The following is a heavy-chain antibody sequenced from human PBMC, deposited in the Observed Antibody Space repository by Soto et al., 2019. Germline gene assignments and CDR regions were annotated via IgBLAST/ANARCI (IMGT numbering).Heavy chain of an antibody. J-gene: IGHJ4*02. V-gene: IGHV3-21*01. CDR3: ARDQPGYSYGYGLGY. CDR1: GFTFSSYS. Sequence: EVQLVESGGGLVKPGGSLRLSCAASGFTFSSYSMNWVRQAPGKGLEWVSSISSSSSYIYYADSVKGRFTISRDNSKISLYLQMNSLRAEDTAVYYCARDQPGYSYGYGLGYWGQVTLVTVSS. CDR2: ISSSSSYI. D-gene: IGHD5-18*01.